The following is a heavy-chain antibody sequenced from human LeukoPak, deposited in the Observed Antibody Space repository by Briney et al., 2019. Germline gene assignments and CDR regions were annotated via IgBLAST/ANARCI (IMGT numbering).Heavy chain of an antibody. CDR1: GFTSSTYA. CDR2: ISGSGSST. D-gene: IGHD5-24*01. CDR3: AKEMATIRAFDF. V-gene: IGHV3-23*01. Sequence: GGSLRLXCAASGFTSSTYAMSWVRQAPGKGLESVSVISGSGSSTYYADSVKGRFTISRDNSKNTLYLQMNSLRAEDTAVYYCAKEMATIRAFDFWGQGTMVTVSS. J-gene: IGHJ3*01.